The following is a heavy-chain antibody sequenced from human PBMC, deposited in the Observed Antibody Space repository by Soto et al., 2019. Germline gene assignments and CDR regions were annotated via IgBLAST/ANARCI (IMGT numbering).Heavy chain of an antibody. CDR2: IDHSGNT. CDR3: ARVWLVRQIDY. J-gene: IGHJ4*02. CDR1: GGSFSGYY. Sequence: QVQLQQWGAGLLKPSETLSLTCAVYGGSFSGYYWTWIRQPPGKGLEWIGEIDHSGNTNYTPSLKSRVTISVDTSKNQFFLKLSSVTAADTAVYYCARVWLVRQIDYWGQGTLVTVSS. D-gene: IGHD6-19*01. V-gene: IGHV4-34*01.